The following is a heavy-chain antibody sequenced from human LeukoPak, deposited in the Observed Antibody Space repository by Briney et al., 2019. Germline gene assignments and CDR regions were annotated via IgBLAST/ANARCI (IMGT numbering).Heavy chain of an antibody. CDR2: ISGSGGNT. D-gene: IGHD3-9*01. CDR1: GFTFNSYA. CDR3: AKEAVDYDILTGYYMTGYFAY. Sequence: GGSLRRSCAASGFTFNSYAMSWVRQAPGKGLEGFSGISGSGGNTYYADYVKGRFTISRDNSKNTLYLQMRSMRAEDTPVYYCAKEAVDYDILTGYYMTGYFAYWGQGTLGTVSS. V-gene: IGHV3-23*01. J-gene: IGHJ4*02.